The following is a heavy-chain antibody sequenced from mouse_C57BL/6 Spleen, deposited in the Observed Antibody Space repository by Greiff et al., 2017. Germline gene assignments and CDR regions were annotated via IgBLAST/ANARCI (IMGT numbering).Heavy chain of an antibody. Sequence: QVQLQQSGAELVKPGASVKISCKASGYAFSSYWMNWVKQRPGKGLEWIGQIYPGDGDTNYNGKFKGKATLTADKSSSTAYLQLSSLTSEDSAVYFCARRSSGYVGAMDYWGQGTSVTVSS. J-gene: IGHJ4*01. CDR2: IYPGDGDT. CDR1: GYAFSSYW. CDR3: ARRSSGYVGAMDY. V-gene: IGHV1-80*01. D-gene: IGHD3-2*02.